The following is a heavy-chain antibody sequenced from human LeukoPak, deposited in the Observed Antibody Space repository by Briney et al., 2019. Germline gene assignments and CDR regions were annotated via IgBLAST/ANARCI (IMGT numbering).Heavy chain of an antibody. CDR1: GGSISSGGYS. CDR3: ARGSAYYGMDV. CDR2: IYHSGST. V-gene: IGHV4-30-2*01. J-gene: IGHJ6*02. D-gene: IGHD6-6*01. Sequence: SETLSLTCAVSGGSISSGGYSWSWIRQPPGKGLEWLGYIYHSGSTYYNPSLKSRVTISVDRSKDQFSLRLSSVTAADTAVYYCARGSAYYGMDVWGQGTTVTVSS.